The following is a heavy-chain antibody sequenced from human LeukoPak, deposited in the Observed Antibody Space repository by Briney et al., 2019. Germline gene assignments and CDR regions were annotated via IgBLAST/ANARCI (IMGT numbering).Heavy chain of an antibody. J-gene: IGHJ4*02. V-gene: IGHV4-31*03. CDR1: GGYISSGGYY. Sequence: PSDHLSLTCSVSGGYISSGGYYWSWIRQHPGKGLEWIGYIYYSGSTYYNPSLKSRVTISVDTSKNQFSLKLSSVTAADTAVYYCAREKTTPEAVFDYWGQGTLVTVSS. CDR2: IYYSGST. CDR3: AREKTTPEAVFDY. D-gene: IGHD4-11*01.